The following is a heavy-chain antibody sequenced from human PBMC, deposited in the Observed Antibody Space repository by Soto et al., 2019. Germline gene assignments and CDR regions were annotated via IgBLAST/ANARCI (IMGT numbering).Heavy chain of an antibody. Sequence: EVQLLESGGGLVQPGGSLRLSCAASGFTFSSYAMRWVRQAPGKGLAWVSAISGSGGSTYYADSVKGRFTISRDNSKHTLYLQMNSLRAEDTAVYYCARRGPGTYFDYWGQGTLVTVSS. J-gene: IGHJ4*02. CDR3: ARRGPGTYFDY. CDR1: GFTFSSYA. D-gene: IGHD6-13*01. CDR2: ISGSGGST. V-gene: IGHV3-23*01.